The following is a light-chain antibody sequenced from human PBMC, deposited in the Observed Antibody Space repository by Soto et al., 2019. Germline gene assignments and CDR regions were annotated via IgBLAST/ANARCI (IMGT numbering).Light chain of an antibody. Sequence: DVQMTQSPSSLSAFVGDRVTITCRARQGIAPYLAWFQQKPGKVPKLLIYATSTLQSGVPSRFSGSGSGTDFTLTITSLQPEDVATYYCQNYNSAPLTFGGGTKVEIK. J-gene: IGKJ4*01. CDR3: QNYNSAPLT. CDR1: QGIAPY. CDR2: ATS. V-gene: IGKV1-27*01.